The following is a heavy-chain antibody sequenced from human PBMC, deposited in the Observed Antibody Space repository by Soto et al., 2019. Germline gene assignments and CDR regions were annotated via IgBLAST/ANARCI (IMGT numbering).Heavy chain of an antibody. CDR3: ARDWYYYDTSDHFSADAFDI. J-gene: IGHJ3*02. Sequence: EVQLVESGGGLVQPGGSLRLSCAASGFTSSSYWMHWVRQAPGKGLVWVSRISNDGTSTNYADSVKGRFTISGDNAKNTVYLEMNSLRAEDTAVYYCARDWYYYDTSDHFSADAFDIWGQGTTVTVSS. CDR1: GFTSSSYW. V-gene: IGHV3-74*01. CDR2: ISNDGTST. D-gene: IGHD3-22*01.